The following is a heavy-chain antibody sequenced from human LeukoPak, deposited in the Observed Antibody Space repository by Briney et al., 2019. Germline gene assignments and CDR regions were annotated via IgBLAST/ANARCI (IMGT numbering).Heavy chain of an antibody. V-gene: IGHV3-30*14. J-gene: IGHJ4*02. CDR3: KKDPKRYYYDSSGYWEDY. CDR2: ISYDGSNK. CDR1: GFTFSRYG. Sequence: GGSLRLSCAASGFTFSRYGMHWVRQAPGKGLEWVTAISYDGSNKYYADSVKGRFTISRDNSKNTLHLQMNSLRAEDTAVYYCKKDPKRYYYDSSGYWEDYWGQGTLVTVSS. D-gene: IGHD3-22*01.